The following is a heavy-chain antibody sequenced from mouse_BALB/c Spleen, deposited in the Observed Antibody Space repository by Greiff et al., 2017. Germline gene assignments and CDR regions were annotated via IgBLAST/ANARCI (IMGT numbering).Heavy chain of an antibody. CDR2: IWSDGST. CDR3: ARHGAVSFWYFDV. Sequence: QVQLKESGPDLVAPSQSLSITCTVSGFSLTSYGVHWVRQPPGKGLEWLVVIWSDGSTTYNSALKSSLSISKDNSKSQVFLKMSSLQTDDTAMYYCARHGAVSFWYFDVWGEGTTVTVSS. CDR1: GFSLTSYG. J-gene: IGHJ1*01. V-gene: IGHV2-6-2*01.